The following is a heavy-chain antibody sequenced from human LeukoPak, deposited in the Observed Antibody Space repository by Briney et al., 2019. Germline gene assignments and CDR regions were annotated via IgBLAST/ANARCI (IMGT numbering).Heavy chain of an antibody. CDR3: ARCRSVGRRLGWFDP. J-gene: IGHJ5*02. V-gene: IGHV4-59*01. Sequence: SETPSLTCTVSGGSISSYYWSWIRQPPGKGLEWIGYIYYSGSTNYNPSLKSRVTISVDTPKNQFSLKLSSVTAADTAVYYCARCRSVGRRLGWFDPWGQGTLVTVSS. CDR1: GGSISSYY. D-gene: IGHD3-9*01. CDR2: IYYSGST.